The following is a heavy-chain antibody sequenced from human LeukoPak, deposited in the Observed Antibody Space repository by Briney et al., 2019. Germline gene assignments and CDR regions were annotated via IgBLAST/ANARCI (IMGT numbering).Heavy chain of an antibody. CDR1: EFTFSTFW. J-gene: IGHJ3*02. CDR3: VRDSDYQRNSGGLYAHYDALDI. V-gene: IGHV3-7*01. D-gene: IGHD2-21*01. CDR2: IKADGSVK. Sequence: GGSLRLSCAASEFTFSTFWMSWVRQAPGKGLEWVANIKADGSVKHYVDSVEGRFSISRDNARSSLYLQMNSLRAEDTAVYYCVRDSDYQRNSGGLYAHYDALDIWGHGTMVTVSS.